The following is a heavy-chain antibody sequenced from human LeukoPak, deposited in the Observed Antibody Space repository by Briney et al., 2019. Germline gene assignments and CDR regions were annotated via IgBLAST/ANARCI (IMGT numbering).Heavy chain of an antibody. V-gene: IGHV7-4-1*02. CDR3: GRDPKLGIRGYTYGYIDF. D-gene: IGHD5-18*01. Sequence: ASVKVSCKASGYTFTSYYMHWVRQAPGQGLEWMGWINTNTGNPTYAQGFFTGRYVFSLDTSVNTAYLQITGLKADDTAVYYCGRDPKLGIRGYTYGYIDFWGQGTLVTVAS. J-gene: IGHJ4*02. CDR1: GYTFTSYY. CDR2: INTNTGNP.